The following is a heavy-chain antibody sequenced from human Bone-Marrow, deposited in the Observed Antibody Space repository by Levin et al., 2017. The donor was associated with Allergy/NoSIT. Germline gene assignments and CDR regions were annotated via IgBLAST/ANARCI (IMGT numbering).Heavy chain of an antibody. Sequence: GGSLRLSCAASGFTVNTNYMSWVRQAPGKGLEWVSIIYDADTAYYADSVKGRFTISRDNSKNTLYLQMNSLRAEDTAVYYCARGASTIVGLFSSVGYFHHWGQGTLVTVSS. J-gene: IGHJ1*01. V-gene: IGHV3-53*01. CDR2: IYDADTA. CDR3: ARGASTIVGLFSSVGYFHH. CDR1: GFTVNTNY. D-gene: IGHD2/OR15-2a*01.